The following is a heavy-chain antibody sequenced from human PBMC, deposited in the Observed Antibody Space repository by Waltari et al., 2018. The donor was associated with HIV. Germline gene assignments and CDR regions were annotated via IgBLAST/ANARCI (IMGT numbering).Heavy chain of an antibody. CDR2: ISSSSSYI. Sequence: EVQLVESGGGLVKPGGSLRLSCAASGFPFSSYSMNWVRQAPGKGLEWVSSISSSSSYIYYADSVKGRFTISRDNAKNSLYLQINSLRAEDTAVYYCAREGAGATTYWGQGTLVTVSS. D-gene: IGHD1-26*01. J-gene: IGHJ4*02. V-gene: IGHV3-21*01. CDR1: GFPFSSYS. CDR3: AREGAGATTY.